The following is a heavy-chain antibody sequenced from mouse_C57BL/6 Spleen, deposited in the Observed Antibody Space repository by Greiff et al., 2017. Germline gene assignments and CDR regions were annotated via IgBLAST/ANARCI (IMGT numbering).Heavy chain of an antibody. Sequence: QVQLQQPGAELVRPGTSVKLSCKASGYTFTSYWMHWVKQRPGQGLEWIGVIDPSDSYTNYNQKFKGKATLTVDTSSSTAYMQLSSLTSEDSAVYYGARLGDYSNYVGDYWGQGTTLTVSS. CDR1: GYTFTSYW. J-gene: IGHJ2*01. CDR2: IDPSDSYT. D-gene: IGHD2-5*01. CDR3: ARLGDYSNYVGDY. V-gene: IGHV1-59*01.